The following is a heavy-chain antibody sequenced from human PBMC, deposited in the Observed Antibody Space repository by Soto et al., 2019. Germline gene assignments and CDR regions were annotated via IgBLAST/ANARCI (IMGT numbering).Heavy chain of an antibody. CDR1: GFTFSSCW. CDR2: IKVDGSEK. J-gene: IGHJ4*02. Sequence: EVQLVESGGGLVQPGGSLRLSCAASGFTFSSCWMSWVRQVPGKGLEWVANIKVDGSEKYCVDSVKGRFTISRDNAKNSLYLQMHSLRAEDTAVYYCARGAWYFVYWGQGALVTVSS. CDR3: ARGAWYFVY. V-gene: IGHV3-7*01.